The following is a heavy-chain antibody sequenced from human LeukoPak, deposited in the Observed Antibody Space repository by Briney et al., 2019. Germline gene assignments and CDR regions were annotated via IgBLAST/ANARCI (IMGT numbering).Heavy chain of an antibody. CDR1: GYTFTGYY. J-gene: IGHJ4*02. CDR3: AREILDSSGYYAGIDY. D-gene: IGHD3-22*01. V-gene: IGHV1-2*02. Sequence: GASVKVSCKASGYTFTGYYMHWLRQAPGQGLEWMGWINPNSGGTNYAQKLQGRVTMTTDTSTSTAYMELRSLRSDDTAVYYCAREILDSSGYYAGIDYWGQGTLVTVSS. CDR2: INPNSGGT.